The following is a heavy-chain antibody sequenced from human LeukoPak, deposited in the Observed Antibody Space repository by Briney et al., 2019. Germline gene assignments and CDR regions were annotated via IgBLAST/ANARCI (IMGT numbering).Heavy chain of an antibody. D-gene: IGHD2-2*01. CDR2: IIPIFGTA. Sequence: SVKVSCKASGGTFSSYAISWVRQAPGQGLEWMGGIIPIFGTANHAQKFQGRVTITADESTSTAYMELSSLRSEDTAVYYCARHPIVVVPAGAYYYYYGMDVWGKGTTVTVSS. V-gene: IGHV1-69*01. CDR1: GGTFSSYA. J-gene: IGHJ6*04. CDR3: ARHPIVVVPAGAYYYYYGMDV.